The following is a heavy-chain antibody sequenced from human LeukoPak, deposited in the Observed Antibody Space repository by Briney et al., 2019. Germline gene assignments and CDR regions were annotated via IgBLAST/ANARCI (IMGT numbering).Heavy chain of an antibody. CDR1: GFTFNTYG. D-gene: IGHD1/OR15-1a*01. V-gene: IGHV3-30*02. J-gene: IGHJ4*02. CDR3: ARNWNNFFDS. CDR2: IRYDGSNK. Sequence: GGSLRLSCAAPGFTFNTYGMHWLRQTPHKGLEWLSFIRYDGSNKYYMESVRGRFTSSRDNSKNTLYLQMSSLRPEDTAIYYCARNWNNFFDSWGQGTLVTVSS.